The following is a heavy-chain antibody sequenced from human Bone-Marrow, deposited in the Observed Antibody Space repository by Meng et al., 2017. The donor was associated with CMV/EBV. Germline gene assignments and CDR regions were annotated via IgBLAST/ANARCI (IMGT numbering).Heavy chain of an antibody. V-gene: IGHV3-66*02. CDR2: IYSGSST. D-gene: IGHD3-22*01. J-gene: IGHJ4*02. CDR3: ARPSGVVTPLGY. Sequence: GGSLRLSCAASGFTVSSNYMSWVRQAPGKGLEWVSVIYSGSSTYYADSVKGRFTISRDNSKNTLYLQMNSLRAEDTAVYYCARPSGVVTPLGYWGQGTLVTASS. CDR1: GFTVSSNY.